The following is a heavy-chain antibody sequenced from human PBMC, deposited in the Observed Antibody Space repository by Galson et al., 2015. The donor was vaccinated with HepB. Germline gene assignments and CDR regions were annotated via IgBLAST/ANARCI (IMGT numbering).Heavy chain of an antibody. D-gene: IGHD3-9*01. V-gene: IGHV3-21*01. CDR2: ISSSSSYI. CDR3: ARDSNDILISDY. Sequence: SLRLSCAASGFTFSSYSMNWVRQAPGKGLEWVSSISSSSSYIYYADSVKGRFTISRDNAKNSLYLQMNSLRAEDTAVYYCARDSNDILISDYWGQGTLVTVSS. J-gene: IGHJ4*02. CDR1: GFTFSSYS.